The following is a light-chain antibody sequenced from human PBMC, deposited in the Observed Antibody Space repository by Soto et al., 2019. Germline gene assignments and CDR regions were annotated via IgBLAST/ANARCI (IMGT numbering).Light chain of an antibody. V-gene: IGKV3-20*01. CDR2: GTS. CDR1: QRISTSY. Sequence: EIVLTQSPGTLSLSAGERATLSCRASQRISTSYLAWYQQKPGRAPRVLVYGTSTRATGIPSRFSGSGSGTDFTLIISRLETVDFSVYYCQQYGHSPLTFGPGTKVDNK. J-gene: IGKJ3*01. CDR3: QQYGHSPLT.